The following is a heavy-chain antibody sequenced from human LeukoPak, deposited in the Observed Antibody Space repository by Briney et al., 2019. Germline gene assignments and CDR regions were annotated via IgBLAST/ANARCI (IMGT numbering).Heavy chain of an antibody. J-gene: IGHJ6*02. CDR2: IYYSGST. CDR1: GGSFSGYY. CDR3: AREGGGYSGYDPRDYYYYGMDV. Sequence: KPSETLSLTCAVYGGSFSGYYWSWIRQPPGKGLEWIGYIYYSGSTNYNPSLKSRVTISVDTSKNQFSLKLSSVTAADTAVYYCAREGGGYSGYDPRDYYYYGMDVWGQGTTVTVSS. V-gene: IGHV4-59*01. D-gene: IGHD5-12*01.